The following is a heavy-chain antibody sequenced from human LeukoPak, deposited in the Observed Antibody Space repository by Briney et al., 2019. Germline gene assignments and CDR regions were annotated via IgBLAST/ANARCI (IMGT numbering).Heavy chain of an antibody. V-gene: IGHV3-23*01. CDR1: GFTFSTYT. CDR3: AKDLRKDGIWDIDY. J-gene: IGHJ4*02. D-gene: IGHD1-14*01. Sequence: AGGSLRLSCAASGFTFSTYTMNWVRQAPGKGLEWVSGIYGSGGASFYADSVKGRFTISRDNSQNMVFLQMDSLRDEDTALYYCAKDLRKDGIWDIDYWGQGTLVTVSS. CDR2: IYGSGGAS.